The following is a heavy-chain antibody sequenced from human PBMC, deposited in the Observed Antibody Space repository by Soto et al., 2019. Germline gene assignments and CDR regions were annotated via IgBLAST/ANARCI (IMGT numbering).Heavy chain of an antibody. J-gene: IGHJ3*02. V-gene: IGHV3-73*01. CDR3: TLSGFFDAFDI. CDR1: GFTFSGSA. D-gene: IGHD3-3*01. CDR2: IRSKANSYAT. Sequence: GGSLRLSCAASGFTFSGSAMHWVRQDSGKGLEWVGRIRSKANSYATAYAASVKGRFTISRDDSKNTAYLQMNSLKTEDTAVYYCTLSGFFDAFDIWGQGTMVTVSS.